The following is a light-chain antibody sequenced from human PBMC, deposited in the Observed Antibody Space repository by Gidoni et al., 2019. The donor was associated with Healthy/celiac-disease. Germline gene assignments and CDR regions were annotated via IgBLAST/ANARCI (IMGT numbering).Light chain of an antibody. CDR3: QQYKNWPT. CDR1: PSVSSN. CDR2: GAS. V-gene: IGKV3-15*01. J-gene: IGKJ1*01. Sequence: EIVMTQSPATLSVSPGERATCTCRASPSVSSNLAWYQQKPGQAPRLLIYGASNRATGIPARFSGSGSGTEFTLTISSLQSEDFAGYYCQQYKNWPTFGQGTKVEIK.